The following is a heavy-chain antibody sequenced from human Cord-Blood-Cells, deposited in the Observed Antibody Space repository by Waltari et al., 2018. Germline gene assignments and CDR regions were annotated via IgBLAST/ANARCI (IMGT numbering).Heavy chain of an antibody. V-gene: IGHV3-30*04. J-gene: IGHJ3*02. CDR2: ISNDGSNK. D-gene: IGHD3-9*01. CDR1: GFTFSSYA. CDR3: ARDFLTGGADDAFDI. Sequence: QVQLVESGGGVVQPGRSLRLSCAASGFTFSSYAMHWVRQAPGKGLEWVAVISNDGSNKYYAESVKGRFTISRDNSQNPLYLQMNSLRAEDTAVYYCARDFLTGGADDAFDIWGQGTMVTVSS.